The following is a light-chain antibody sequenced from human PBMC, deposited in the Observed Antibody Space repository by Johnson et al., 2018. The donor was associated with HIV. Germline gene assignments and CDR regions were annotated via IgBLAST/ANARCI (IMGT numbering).Light chain of an antibody. J-gene: IGLJ1*01. V-gene: IGLV1-51*01. CDR1: ISNIGNNY. CDR2: DNN. Sequence: QSVLTQPPSVSAAPGQKVTISCSGNISNIGNNYVSWYQQLPGTAPKLLIYDNNMRPSGIPDRFSGSKSGTSAALGITGVQTGDEADYYCGTWDSSLSANVCGTGTRVTVL. CDR3: GTWDSSLSANV.